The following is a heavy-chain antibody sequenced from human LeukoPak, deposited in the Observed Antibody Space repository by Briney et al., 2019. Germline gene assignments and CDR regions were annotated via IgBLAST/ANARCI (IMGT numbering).Heavy chain of an antibody. D-gene: IGHD3-3*01. CDR3: AKDRYGGTIFGVVIN. Sequence: GSLRLSCAASGFTFTNCWMSWDRQAPGKGLEGVSALGGSGASTYYADSVKGRFTISRDNSKNTLYLQMNSLRAEDTAVYYCAKDRYGGTIFGVVINWGQGTLVTASS. J-gene: IGHJ4*02. CDR1: GFTFTNCW. CDR2: LGGSGAST. V-gene: IGHV3-23*01.